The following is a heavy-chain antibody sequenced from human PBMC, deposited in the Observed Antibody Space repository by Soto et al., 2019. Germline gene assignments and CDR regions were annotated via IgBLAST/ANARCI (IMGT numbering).Heavy chain of an antibody. J-gene: IGHJ4*02. Sequence: SVKVSCKASGYTFTSYTISWVRQAPGQGLEWMGRIIPILGIANYAQKFQGRVTITADKSTSTAYMELSSLRSEDTAVYYCASTSSLPYYYDSSGYPTGYFDYWGQGTLVTVSS. V-gene: IGHV1-69*02. D-gene: IGHD3-22*01. CDR1: GYTFTSYT. CDR2: IIPILGIA. CDR3: ASTSSLPYYYDSSGYPTGYFDY.